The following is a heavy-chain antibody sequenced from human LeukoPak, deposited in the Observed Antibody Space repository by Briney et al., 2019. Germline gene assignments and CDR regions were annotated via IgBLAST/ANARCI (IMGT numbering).Heavy chain of an antibody. V-gene: IGHV5-51*01. CDR1: GYTFTNHW. CDR2: IYPGDSDT. D-gene: IGHD4-17*01. CDR3: ARRRGMTTVTTWSGDFDY. J-gene: IGHJ4*02. Sequence: PGESLRISCKGSGYTFTNHWIAWVRQMPGKGLEWMGIIYPGDSDTRYSPSFQGQVTISADKSISTAYLQWSSLKASDTAMYYCARRRGMTTVTTWSGDFDYWGQGTLVTVSS.